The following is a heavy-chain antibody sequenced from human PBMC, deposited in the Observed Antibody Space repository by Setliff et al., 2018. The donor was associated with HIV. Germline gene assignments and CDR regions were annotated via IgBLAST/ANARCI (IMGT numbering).Heavy chain of an antibody. V-gene: IGHV1-24*01. Sequence: ASVKVSCKVYGYTLSELSIHWVRQAPGKGLEWMGYFDPQDGETVYAQKFQGRVTLTEDTSTGTAYMELSGLRSEDTAVYYCANLAYCSGDCYSTGASDIWGQGTMVTVSS. CDR1: GYTLSELS. CDR2: FDPQDGET. CDR3: ANLAYCSGDCYSTGASDI. J-gene: IGHJ3*02. D-gene: IGHD2-21*01.